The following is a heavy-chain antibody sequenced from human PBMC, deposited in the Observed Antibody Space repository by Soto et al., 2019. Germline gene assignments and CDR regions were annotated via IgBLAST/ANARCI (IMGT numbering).Heavy chain of an antibody. Sequence: SETLSLTCTVSGGSISSYYWSWIRQPPGKGLEWIGYIYYSGSTNYNPSLKSRVTISIDTSRNQFSLKLSSVTAADTAVYYCARDNSPYGDYYFFDSWGQGTLVTVYS. CDR1: GGSISSYY. V-gene: IGHV4-59*01. CDR3: ARDNSPYGDYYFFDS. D-gene: IGHD4-17*01. CDR2: IYYSGST. J-gene: IGHJ4*02.